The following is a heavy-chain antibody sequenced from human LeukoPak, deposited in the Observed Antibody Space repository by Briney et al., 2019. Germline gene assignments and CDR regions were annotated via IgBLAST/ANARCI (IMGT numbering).Heavy chain of an antibody. CDR3: ARDVPLGGSSSWDFDY. D-gene: IGHD6-13*01. CDR2: ICSSSSYI. Sequence: GGSLRLSCAASGFTFSSYSMNWVRQAPGKGREWVSPICSSSSYIYYADSVKGRSTISRDNAKNSLYLQMNSLRAEDTAVYYCARDVPLGGSSSWDFDYWGQGTLVTVSS. V-gene: IGHV3-21*01. CDR1: GFTFSSYS. J-gene: IGHJ4*02.